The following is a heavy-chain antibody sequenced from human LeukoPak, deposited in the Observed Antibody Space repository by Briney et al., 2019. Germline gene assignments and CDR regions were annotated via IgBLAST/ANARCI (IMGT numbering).Heavy chain of an antibody. Sequence: PGGSLRLSCAASGFTFSSYSMNWVRQAPGKGLEWVSSISSSSSYIYYADSVKGRFAISRDNAKNSLYLQMSGLRAEDTAVYYCARRAYGSGSLWYETNWFDPWGQRTLVTVSS. J-gene: IGHJ5*02. V-gene: IGHV3-21*01. D-gene: IGHD3-10*01. CDR1: GFTFSSYS. CDR3: ARRAYGSGSLWYETNWFDP. CDR2: ISSSSSYI.